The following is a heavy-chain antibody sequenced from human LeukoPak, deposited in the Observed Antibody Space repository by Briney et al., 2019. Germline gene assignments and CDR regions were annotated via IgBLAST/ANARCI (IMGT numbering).Heavy chain of an antibody. CDR3: ARAVTAITKLGLDY. V-gene: IGHV3-74*01. D-gene: IGHD2-21*02. CDR1: GFTFNSHW. J-gene: IGHJ4*02. Sequence: PGGSLRLSCAASGFTFNSHWMHWVRQAPGKGLVWVSHINSDGSSTNYADSVKGRFTISRDNAKNTMYLQMNSLRAEDTAVYYCARAVTAITKLGLDYWGQGTLVTVSS. CDR2: INSDGSST.